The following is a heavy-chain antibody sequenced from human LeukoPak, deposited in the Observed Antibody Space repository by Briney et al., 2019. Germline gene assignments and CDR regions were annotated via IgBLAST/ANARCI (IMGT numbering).Heavy chain of an antibody. Sequence: SETLSLTCAVYGGSFSGYYWSWIRQPPGKGLEWIGEINHSGSTNYNPSLKSRVTISVDTSKNQFSLKLSSVTAADAAVYYCARDCWQWLAPSKYYYYGMDVWGQGTTVTVSS. D-gene: IGHD6-19*01. CDR2: INHSGST. CDR3: ARDCWQWLAPSKYYYYGMDV. V-gene: IGHV4-34*01. J-gene: IGHJ6*02. CDR1: GGSFSGYY.